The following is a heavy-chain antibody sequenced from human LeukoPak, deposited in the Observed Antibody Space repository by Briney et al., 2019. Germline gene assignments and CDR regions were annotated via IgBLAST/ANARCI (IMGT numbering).Heavy chain of an antibody. D-gene: IGHD3-10*01. CDR3: ARSLWFGEVTGIDY. V-gene: IGHV7-4-1*02. CDR2: INTNTGNP. J-gene: IGHJ4*02. CDR1: GYTFTSHA. Sequence: ASVKVSCKASGYTFTSHAMNWVRQAPGQGLEWMGWINTNTGNPTYAQGFTGRFVFSLDTSVSTAYLQISSLKAEDTAVYYCARSLWFGEVTGIDYWGQGTLVTVSS.